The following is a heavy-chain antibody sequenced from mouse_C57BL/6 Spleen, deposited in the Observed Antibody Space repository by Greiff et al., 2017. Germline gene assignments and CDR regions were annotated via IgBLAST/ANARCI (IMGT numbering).Heavy chain of an antibody. CDR2: ISSGGSYT. CDR3: ARQGHYYGSSYWYFDV. Sequence: EVKLVESGGDLVKPGGSLKLSCAASGFTFSSYGMSWVRQTPDKRLEWVATISSGGSYTYYPDSVKGRFTISRDNAKNTLYLQMSSLKSEDTAMYDCARQGHYYGSSYWYFDVWGTGTTVTVSS. J-gene: IGHJ1*03. D-gene: IGHD1-1*01. CDR1: GFTFSSYG. V-gene: IGHV5-6*01.